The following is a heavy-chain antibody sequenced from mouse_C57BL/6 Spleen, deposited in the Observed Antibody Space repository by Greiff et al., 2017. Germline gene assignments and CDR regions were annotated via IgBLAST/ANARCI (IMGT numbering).Heavy chain of an antibody. CDR2: IDPANGNT. CDR3: ARDYYCSSYYAMDY. D-gene: IGHD1-1*01. V-gene: IGHV14-3*01. J-gene: IGHJ4*01. Sequence: VQLQQSVAELVRPGASVTLSCTASGFNIKNTYMHWVKQRPEQGLGWIGRIDPANGNTKYAPKFQGKATITADTSSNTAYLQLSRLTSEDTAIYYCARDYYCSSYYAMDYWGQETSVTVSS. CDR1: GFNIKNTY.